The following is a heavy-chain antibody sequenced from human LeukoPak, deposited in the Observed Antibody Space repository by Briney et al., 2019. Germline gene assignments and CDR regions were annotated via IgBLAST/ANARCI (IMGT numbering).Heavy chain of an antibody. CDR2: IWYDGSEK. Sequence: GGSLRLSCAASGFTFNSYGMRWVRQAPGKGLEWVADIWYDGSEKYYADSVKGRFTISRDNSRNTLYLQMNSLRAEDTAVYYCARDVYDGIYYFDYWGQGTLVTVSS. CDR1: GFTFNSYG. V-gene: IGHV3-33*01. J-gene: IGHJ4*02. D-gene: IGHD5/OR15-5a*01. CDR3: ARDVYDGIYYFDY.